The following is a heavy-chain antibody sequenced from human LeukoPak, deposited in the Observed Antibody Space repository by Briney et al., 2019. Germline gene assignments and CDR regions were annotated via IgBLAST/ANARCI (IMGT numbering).Heavy chain of an antibody. D-gene: IGHD4-11*01. J-gene: IGHJ6*02. CDR2: INTSGST. V-gene: IGHV4-61*02. CDR3: ASIQSYYFGLDV. CDR1: GGSIRSGSYD. Sequence: PSETLSLTCTVSGGSIRSGSYDWSWVRQPAGKGLEWIGRINTSGSTNYNPSLKSRVTISVDTSKNQFSLKLSSVTAADTAVYYCASIQSYYFGLDVWGQGTTVTVSS.